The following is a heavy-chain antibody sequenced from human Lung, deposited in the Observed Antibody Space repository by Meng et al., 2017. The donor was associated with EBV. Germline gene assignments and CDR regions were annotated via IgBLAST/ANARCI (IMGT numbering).Heavy chain of an antibody. CDR2: TYYRSKWYT. CDR3: ARDETSWYYFDY. D-gene: IGHD6-13*01. CDR1: GDSVSSNSVT. V-gene: IGHV6-1*01. Sequence: QVQLQQSGPGLVXXXXXLPLTCXXPGDSVSSNSVTWNWIRQSPSGGLEWLGRTYYRSKWYTDYALSVKSRITINADTSKNQFSLQLNSVTPEDTAVYYCARDETSWYYFDYWGQGTLVTVSS. J-gene: IGHJ4*02.